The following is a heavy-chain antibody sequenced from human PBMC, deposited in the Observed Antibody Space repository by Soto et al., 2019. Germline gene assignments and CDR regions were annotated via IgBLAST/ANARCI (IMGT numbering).Heavy chain of an antibody. CDR3: VPEADSGLFDY. CDR1: GFTFSSYG. D-gene: IGHD2-15*01. CDR2: ISYDGSNK. Sequence: PGGSLRLSCAASGFTFSSYGMHWVRQAPGKGLEWVAVISYDGSNKYYADSVKGRFTISRDNSKNTLYLQMNSLRAEDTAVYYCVPEADSGLFDYWGQGTLVTVSS. J-gene: IGHJ4*02. V-gene: IGHV3-30*03.